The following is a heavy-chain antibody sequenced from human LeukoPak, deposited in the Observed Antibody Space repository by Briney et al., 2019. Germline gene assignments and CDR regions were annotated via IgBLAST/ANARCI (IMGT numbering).Heavy chain of an antibody. V-gene: IGHV4-34*01. CDR3: ARLLFRYSSKKVPFDY. CDR1: GGSFSGYY. CDR2: INHSGST. D-gene: IGHD6-13*01. Sequence: SETLSLTCAVYGGSFSGYYWSWIRQPPGKGLEWIGEINHSGSTNYNPSLKSRVTISVDTSKNQFSLKLSSVTAADTAVYYCARLLFRYSSKKVPFDYWGQGTLVTVSS. J-gene: IGHJ4*02.